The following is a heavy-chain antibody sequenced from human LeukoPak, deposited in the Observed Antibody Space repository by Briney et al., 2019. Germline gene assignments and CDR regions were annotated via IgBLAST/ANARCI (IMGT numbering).Heavy chain of an antibody. V-gene: IGHV4-30-2*01. CDR1: GGSIRSGGYS. Sequence: SETLSLTCTVSGGSIRSGGYSWSWIRQPPGKGLEWIGYIYHSGSTYYNPSLKSRVTMSVDTSKNQFSLKLSSVTAADTAVYYCARVSLVRGAPDYYFDYWGQGTLVTVSS. D-gene: IGHD3-10*01. CDR3: ARVSLVRGAPDYYFDY. J-gene: IGHJ4*02. CDR2: IYHSGST.